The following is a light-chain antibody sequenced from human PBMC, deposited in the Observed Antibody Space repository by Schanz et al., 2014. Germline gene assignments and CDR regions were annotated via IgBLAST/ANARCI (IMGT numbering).Light chain of an antibody. V-gene: IGKV1-39*01. Sequence: DIQMTQSPSSLSASVGDRVTLTCRASQSISSYLNWYQLKPGKAPKLLIYATSSLQSGVPSRFSGSGSGTDFTLTISSLQPEDVATYYCQKYNSAPLTFGGGTKVEIK. CDR3: QKYNSAPLT. CDR1: QSISSY. CDR2: ATS. J-gene: IGKJ4*01.